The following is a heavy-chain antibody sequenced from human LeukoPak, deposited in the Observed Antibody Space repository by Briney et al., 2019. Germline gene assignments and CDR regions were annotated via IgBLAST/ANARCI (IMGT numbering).Heavy chain of an antibody. CDR2: IYHSGST. CDR3: ARGYYYDSSGYQPLFDY. Sequence: SETLSLTCAVSGGSISSGGYSWSWIRRPPGKGLEWIGYIYHSGSTYYNPSLKSRVTISVDRSKNQFSLKLSSVTAADTAVYYCARGYYYDSSGYQPLFDYWGQGTLVTVSS. J-gene: IGHJ4*02. V-gene: IGHV4-30-2*01. D-gene: IGHD3-22*01. CDR1: GGSISSGGYS.